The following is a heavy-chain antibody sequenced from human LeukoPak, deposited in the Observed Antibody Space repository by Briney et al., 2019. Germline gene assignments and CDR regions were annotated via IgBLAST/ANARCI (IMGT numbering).Heavy chain of an antibody. CDR2: MNPNSGNT. CDR3: ARVLVLLWFGELLAPMDV. Sequence: GASVKVSCKASGYTFTSYDINWVRQATGQGLEWMGWMNPNSGNTGYAQKFRGRVTMTRNTSISTAYMELSSLRSEDTAVYYCARVLVLLWFGELLAPMDVWGQGTTVTVSS. J-gene: IGHJ6*02. D-gene: IGHD3-10*01. CDR1: GYTFTSYD. V-gene: IGHV1-8*01.